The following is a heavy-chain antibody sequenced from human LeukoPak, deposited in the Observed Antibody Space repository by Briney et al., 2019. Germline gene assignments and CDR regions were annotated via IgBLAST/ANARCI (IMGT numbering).Heavy chain of an antibody. Sequence: ASVKVSCKASGYTFTSYGISWVRQAPGQGLEWMGRISAYNGNTNYAQKLQGRVTMTTDTSTSTAYMELRSLRPDDTAVYYCARDRAPVVITTDYFDYWGQGTLVTVSS. V-gene: IGHV1-18*01. CDR2: ISAYNGNT. J-gene: IGHJ4*02. CDR1: GYTFTSYG. D-gene: IGHD3-22*01. CDR3: ARDRAPVVITTDYFDY.